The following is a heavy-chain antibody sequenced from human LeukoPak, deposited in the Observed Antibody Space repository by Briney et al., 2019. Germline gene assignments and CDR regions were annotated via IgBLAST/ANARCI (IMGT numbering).Heavy chain of an antibody. CDR3: ARCSGVFGSSDY. D-gene: IGHD6-6*01. CDR1: GFSFSRYS. J-gene: IGHJ4*02. Sequence: PGGSLRLSCGVSGFSFSRYSMNWVRQAPGKGLEWVSTISSGTGSYIYYADSVRGRFTISRDKAKNSLYLQMNSLRAEDTAVYYCARCSGVFGSSDYWGQGTLVTVSS. V-gene: IGHV3-21*01. CDR2: ISSGTGSYI.